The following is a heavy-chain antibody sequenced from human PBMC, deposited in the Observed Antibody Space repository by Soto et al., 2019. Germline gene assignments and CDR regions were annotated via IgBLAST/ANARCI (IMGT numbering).Heavy chain of an antibody. CDR2: IKQDGSEK. CDR3: AGGSGGYYLGYYYYGMDG. J-gene: IGHJ6*02. D-gene: IGHD3-10*01. Sequence: GGSLRLSCAASGFTFSSYWMSWVRQAPGKGLEWVANIKQDGSEKYYVDSVKGRFTISRDNAKNSLYLQMNSLRAEDTAVYYCAGGSGGYYLGYYYYGMDGWGQGTTVTVSS. CDR1: GFTFSSYW. V-gene: IGHV3-7*05.